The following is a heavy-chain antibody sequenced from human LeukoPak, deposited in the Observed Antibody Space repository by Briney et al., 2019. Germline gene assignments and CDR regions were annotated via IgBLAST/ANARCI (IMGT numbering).Heavy chain of an antibody. D-gene: IGHD3-10*01. CDR3: ARGRGTPPSNALFDY. V-gene: IGHV3-53*01. Sequence: PGGSLRLSCAASGFTVSSNYMSWVRQAPGKGLEWVSVIYNGGSTYYADSVKGRFTISRDNSKNTLYLQMNSLRAEDTAVYYCARGRGTPPSNALFDYWGQGTLVTVSS. CDR2: IYNGGST. J-gene: IGHJ4*02. CDR1: GFTVSSNY.